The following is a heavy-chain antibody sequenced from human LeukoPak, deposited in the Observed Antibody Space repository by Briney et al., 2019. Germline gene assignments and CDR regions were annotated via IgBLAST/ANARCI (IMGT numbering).Heavy chain of an antibody. CDR3: ARRRDGYMLKNYYYYMDV. CDR2: INPSGGST. CDR1: GYTFTSYY. D-gene: IGHD5-24*01. Sequence: GASVKVSCKASGYTFTSYYMHWVRQAPGQGLEWMGIINPSGGSTSYAQKFQGRVTMTRDMSTSTVYMELSSLRSEDTAVYYCARRRDGYMLKNYYYYMDVWGKGTTVTISS. V-gene: IGHV1-46*01. J-gene: IGHJ6*03.